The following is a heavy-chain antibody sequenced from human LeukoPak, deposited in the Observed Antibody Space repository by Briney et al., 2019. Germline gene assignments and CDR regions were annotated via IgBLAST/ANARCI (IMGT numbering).Heavy chain of an antibody. J-gene: IGHJ6*03. CDR3: ARAFSGDVNMDV. CDR2: IIPIFGTA. V-gene: IGHV1-69*01. D-gene: IGHD1-26*01. Sequence: SVKVSCKASGGTFSSYAISWVRQAPGQGLEWMGGIIPIFGTANYAQKFQGRVTITADESTSTAYMELSSLRSEDPAVYYCARAFSGDVNMDVWGKGTTVTVSS. CDR1: GGTFSSYA.